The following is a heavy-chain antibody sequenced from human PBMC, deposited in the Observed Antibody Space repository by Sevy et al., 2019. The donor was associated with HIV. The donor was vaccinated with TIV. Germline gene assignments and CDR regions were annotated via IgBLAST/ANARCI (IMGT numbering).Heavy chain of an antibody. CDR3: ARDGARVIVPTAGFDS. Sequence: LTCVASGFTFRSFSMHWVRQAPGKGLEWVAAIWYDGTTERYADSVQGRFTISRDNSKKKLYLQMNSLRDEDTAIYYCARDGARVIVPTAGFDSWGQGTLVTVSS. CDR1: GFTFRSFS. CDR2: IWYDGTTE. V-gene: IGHV3-33*01. D-gene: IGHD1-1*01. J-gene: IGHJ5*01.